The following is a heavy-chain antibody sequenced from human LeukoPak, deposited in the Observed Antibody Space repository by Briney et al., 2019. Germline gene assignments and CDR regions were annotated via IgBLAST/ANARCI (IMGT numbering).Heavy chain of an antibody. V-gene: IGHV3-7*01. CDR2: IKEDGSVK. Sequence: GGSLRLSCAASGFTFRNYWMSWVRQAPGKGLGWVANIKEDGSVKYFVDSVKGRFTISRDNAKNSVYLQMNSLRAEATDVFYCARIGYSSSSFDYWGQGILVTVSS. CDR3: ARIGYSSSSFDY. CDR1: GFTFRNYW. D-gene: IGHD6-6*01. J-gene: IGHJ4*02.